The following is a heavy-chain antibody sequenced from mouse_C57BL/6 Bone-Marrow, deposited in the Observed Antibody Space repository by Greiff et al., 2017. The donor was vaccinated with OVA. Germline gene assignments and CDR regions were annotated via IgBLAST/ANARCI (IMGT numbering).Heavy chain of an antibody. Sequence: VKLVESGPGLVAPSQSLSITCTVSGFSLTSYAISWVRQPPGKGLEWLGVIWTGGGTNYNSALKSRLSISKDNSKSQVFLKMNSLQTDDTARYYCARNDYDDGYYAMDYWGQGTSVTVSS. CDR3: ARNDYDDGYYAMDY. V-gene: IGHV2-9-1*01. CDR1: GFSLTSYA. CDR2: IWTGGGT. J-gene: IGHJ4*01. D-gene: IGHD2-4*01.